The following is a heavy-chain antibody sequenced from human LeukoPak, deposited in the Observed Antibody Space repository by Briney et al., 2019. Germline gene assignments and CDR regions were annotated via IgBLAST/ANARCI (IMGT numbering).Heavy chain of an antibody. J-gene: IGHJ3*02. V-gene: IGHV5-51*01. Sequence: GESLKISCKGSGYSFTSYWIGWVRQMPGKGLEWMGIIYPGDSDTRYSPSFQGQVTISADKSISTAYLQWSSLKASDTAMYYCASHCSGGSCYGVWYAFDIWGQGTMVTVSS. CDR3: ASHCSGGSCYGVWYAFDI. CDR2: IYPGDSDT. D-gene: IGHD2-15*01. CDR1: GYSFTSYW.